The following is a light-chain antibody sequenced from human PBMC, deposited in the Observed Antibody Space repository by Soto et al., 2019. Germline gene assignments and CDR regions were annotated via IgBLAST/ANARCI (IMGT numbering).Light chain of an antibody. CDR1: SSDVGNYKF. V-gene: IGLV2-23*02. Sequence: QSALTQPASVSGSPGQSITISCTGSSSDVGNYKFVSWYQQYPGKAPKVMLYEVSKRPSGVSYRFSGSQSGNTASLTISGLQAEDEADYYCCSYAGSYSSYVFGTGTKLTVL. CDR3: CSYAGSYSSYV. CDR2: EVS. J-gene: IGLJ1*01.